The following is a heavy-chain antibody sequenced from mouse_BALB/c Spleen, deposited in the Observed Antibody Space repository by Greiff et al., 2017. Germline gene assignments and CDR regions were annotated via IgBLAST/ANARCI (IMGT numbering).Heavy chain of an antibody. CDR1: GYTFSSYW. Sequence: VQLQQSGAELMKPGASVKISCKATGYTFSSYWIEWVKQRPGHGLEWIGEILPGSGSTNYNEKFKGKATFTADTSSNTAYMQLSSLTSEDSAVYYCARKGYYGSNAMDYWGQGTSVTVSS. V-gene: IGHV1-9*01. CDR3: ARKGYYGSNAMDY. D-gene: IGHD1-1*01. CDR2: ILPGSGST. J-gene: IGHJ4*01.